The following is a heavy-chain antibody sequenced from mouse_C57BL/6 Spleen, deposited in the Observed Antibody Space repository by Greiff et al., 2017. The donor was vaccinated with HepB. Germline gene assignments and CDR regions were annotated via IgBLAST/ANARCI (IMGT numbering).Heavy chain of an antibody. CDR2: IYPRSGNT. J-gene: IGHJ2*01. D-gene: IGHD3-2*02. CDR3: ASHSSGGYFDY. Sequence: VMLVESGAELARPGASVKLSCKASGYTFPSYGISWVKQRTGQGLEWIGEIYPRSGNTYYNEKFKGKATLTADKSSSTAYMELRSLTSEDSAVYFCASHSSGGYFDYWGQGTTLTVSS. V-gene: IGHV1-81*01. CDR1: GYTFPSYG.